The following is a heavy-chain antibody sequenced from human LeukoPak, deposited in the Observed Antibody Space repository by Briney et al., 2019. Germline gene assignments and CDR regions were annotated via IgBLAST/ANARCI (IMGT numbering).Heavy chain of an antibody. CDR2: MNPNSGNT. Sequence: ASVKVSCKASGYTFTSYDINWVRQATGQGLEWMGWMNPNSGNTGYAQKFQGRVTMTRNTSISTAYMELSSLRSEDTAVYYCARGKYDILTGYYTFNYWGQGTLVTVSS. D-gene: IGHD3-9*01. CDR1: GYTFTSYD. V-gene: IGHV1-8*01. J-gene: IGHJ4*02. CDR3: ARGKYDILTGYYTFNY.